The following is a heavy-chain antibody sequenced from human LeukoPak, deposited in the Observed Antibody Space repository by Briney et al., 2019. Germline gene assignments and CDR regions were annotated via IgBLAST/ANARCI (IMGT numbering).Heavy chain of an antibody. D-gene: IGHD3-3*01. J-gene: IGHJ5*02. CDR3: ARDYYDFWSGTYNWFDP. Sequence: SETLSLTCTVSGGSISSYYRSWIRQPAGKGLEWIGRIYTSGSTNYNPSLKSRVTMSVDTSKNQFSLKLSSVTAADTAVYYCARDYYDFWSGTYNWFDPWGQGTLVTVSS. V-gene: IGHV4-4*07. CDR1: GGSISSYY. CDR2: IYTSGST.